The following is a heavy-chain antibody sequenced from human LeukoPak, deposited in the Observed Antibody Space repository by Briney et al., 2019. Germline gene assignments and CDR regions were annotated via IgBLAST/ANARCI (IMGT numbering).Heavy chain of an antibody. D-gene: IGHD2-2*01. CDR1: GGTFSSYA. Sequence: SVKVSCKASGGTFSSYAISWVRQAPGQGLEWMGGIIRLFGTANYAQKFQGRVTITADESTGTAYMELSSLRSEDTAMYFCARRRDQLLFSFDYWGQGTLVTVSS. CDR3: ARRRDQLLFSFDY. V-gene: IGHV1-69*13. J-gene: IGHJ4*02. CDR2: IIRLFGTA.